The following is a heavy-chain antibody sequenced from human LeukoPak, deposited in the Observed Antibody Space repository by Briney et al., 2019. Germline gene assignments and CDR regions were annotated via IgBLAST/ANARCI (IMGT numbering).Heavy chain of an antibody. CDR2: ISYDGSNK. D-gene: IGHD6-13*01. V-gene: IGHV3-30*04. Sequence: GGSLRLSCAASGFTFSSYAMHWVRQAPGKGLEWVAVISYDGSNKYYADSVKGRFTISRDNSKNTLYLQMNSLRAEDTAVYYCARDPEGIAAAGTPGPFDPWGQGTLVTVSS. CDR3: ARDPEGIAAAGTPGPFDP. J-gene: IGHJ5*02. CDR1: GFTFSSYA.